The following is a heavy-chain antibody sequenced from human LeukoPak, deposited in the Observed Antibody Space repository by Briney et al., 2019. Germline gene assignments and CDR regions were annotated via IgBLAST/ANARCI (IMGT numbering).Heavy chain of an antibody. Sequence: GGSLRLSCAASGFTLNNDAMSWVRQAPGKGLEWVSAINGDTTHYAGSVKGRFTISRDNSKNTLYLQMNSLRAEDTAVYYCAKVGYYDSSGYSANSFDYWGQGTLVTVSS. V-gene: IGHV3-23*01. CDR2: INGDTT. J-gene: IGHJ4*02. D-gene: IGHD3-22*01. CDR1: GFTLNNDA. CDR3: AKVGYYDSSGYSANSFDY.